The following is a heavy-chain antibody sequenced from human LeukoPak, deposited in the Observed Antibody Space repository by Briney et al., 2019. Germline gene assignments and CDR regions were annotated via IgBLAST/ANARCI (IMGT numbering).Heavy chain of an antibody. CDR2: IIPILGIA. J-gene: IGHJ4*02. V-gene: IGHV1-69*04. CDR3: ASEDSSGYYYGY. CDR1: GGTFSSYA. Sequence: SVKVSCKASGGTFSSYAISWVRQAPGQGLEWMGRIIPILGIANYAQKFQGRVTITADKSTSTAYMELSRLRSEDTAVYYCASEDSSGYYYGYWGQGTLVTVSS. D-gene: IGHD3-22*01.